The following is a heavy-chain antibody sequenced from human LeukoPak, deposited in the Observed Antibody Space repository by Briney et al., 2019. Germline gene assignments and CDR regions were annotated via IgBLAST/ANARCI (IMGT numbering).Heavy chain of an antibody. Sequence: GGSLRLSCAASGFTVSNNYMNWVRQAPGKGLEWVSVIYGDGTTYYADSVKGRFTISRDNSKNTLYLQMNSLRAEDTAVYYCAKVRGFVVVPAAIPTAGAFDIWGQGTMVTVSS. J-gene: IGHJ3*02. CDR1: GFTVSNNY. CDR2: IYGDGTT. V-gene: IGHV3-66*02. D-gene: IGHD2-2*02. CDR3: AKVRGFVVVPAAIPTAGAFDI.